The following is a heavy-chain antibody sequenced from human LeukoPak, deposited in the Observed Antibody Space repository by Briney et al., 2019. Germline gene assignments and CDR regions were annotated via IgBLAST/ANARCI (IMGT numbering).Heavy chain of an antibody. CDR1: GDSISTSSYY. CDR2: INHSGST. V-gene: IGHV4-39*07. Sequence: PSGTLSLTCSVSGDSISTSSYYWSWIRQAPGKGLEWIGEINHSGSTNYNPSLKSRVTISVDTSKNQFSLKLSSVTAADTAVYYCARGGITMVRGVLNWGQGTLVTVSS. D-gene: IGHD3-10*01. CDR3: ARGGITMVRGVLN. J-gene: IGHJ1*01.